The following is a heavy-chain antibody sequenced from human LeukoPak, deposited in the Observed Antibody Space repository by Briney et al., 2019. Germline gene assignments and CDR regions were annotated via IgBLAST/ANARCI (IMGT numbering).Heavy chain of an antibody. Sequence: GGSLRLSCAASGFTFSSYWMHWVRQAPGKGLVWVSRINSDGSSTSYADSVKGRFTVSRDNSKNTLYLQMNSLRVEDTAVYYCARAAQHLDYWGQGTLVTVSS. CDR2: INSDGSST. J-gene: IGHJ4*02. CDR3: ARAAQHLDY. V-gene: IGHV3-74*01. CDR1: GFTFSSYW.